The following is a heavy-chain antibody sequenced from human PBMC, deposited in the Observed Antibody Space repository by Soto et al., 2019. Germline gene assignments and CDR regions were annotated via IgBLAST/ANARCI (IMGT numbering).Heavy chain of an antibody. CDR3: ARGAGFSYASTWFDI. CDR1: GASVSSGTYY. J-gene: IGHJ5*02. D-gene: IGHD5-18*01. Sequence: SETLSLTCTVFGASVSSGTYYWSWIRQAPGKGLEWVGHIYYTGSTNYNHSLNNRVTISVDTSKNHFSLQLTSVTAADTAVFFCARGAGFSYASTWFDIWGQGTLVTVSS. CDR2: IYYTGST. V-gene: IGHV4-61*03.